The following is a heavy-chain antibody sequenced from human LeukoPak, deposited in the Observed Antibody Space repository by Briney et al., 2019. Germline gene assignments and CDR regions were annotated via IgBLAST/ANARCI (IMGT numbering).Heavy chain of an antibody. Sequence: GASVKVTCKASGYTFTSYDINWVRQATGQGLEWMGWMNPNSGNTGYAQKFQGRVTMTRNTSISTAYMELSSLRSEDTAVYYCARGPHKYSYGRSQYYYYYMDVWGKGTTVTVSS. V-gene: IGHV1-8*01. CDR1: GYTFTSYD. CDR3: ARGPHKYSYGRSQYYYYYMDV. D-gene: IGHD5-18*01. CDR2: MNPNSGNT. J-gene: IGHJ6*03.